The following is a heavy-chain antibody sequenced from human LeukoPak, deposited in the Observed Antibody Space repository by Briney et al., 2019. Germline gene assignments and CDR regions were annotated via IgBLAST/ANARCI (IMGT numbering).Heavy chain of an antibody. CDR3: AKDLPGQWSTVFDY. CDR2: IKQDGSEK. D-gene: IGHD2-15*01. V-gene: IGHV3-7*01. Sequence: PGGSLRLSCAASGFTFTSYWMTWVRQAPGKGLEWVANIKQDGSEKYYVDSVKGRFTISRDNAKNSLYLQMNSLRVEDTAVYYCAKDLPGQWSTVFDYWGQGTLVTVSS. CDR1: GFTFTSYW. J-gene: IGHJ4*02.